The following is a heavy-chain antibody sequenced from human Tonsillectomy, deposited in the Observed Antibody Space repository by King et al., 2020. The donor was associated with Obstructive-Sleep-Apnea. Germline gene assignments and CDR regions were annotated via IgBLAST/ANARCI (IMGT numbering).Heavy chain of an antibody. CDR1: GFTFSDHY. V-gene: IGHV3-72*01. CDR2: TRNKANSYTT. D-gene: IGHD3-10*01. J-gene: IGHJ2*01. CDR3: ARGGLWFGELSHWYFDL. Sequence: VQLVESGGGLVQPGGSLRLSCAASGFTFSDHYMDWVRQAPGKGLEWVGRTRNKANSYTTEYAPSVKGRLTISRDDSKNSLDLQMNSLKTEDTAVYYCARGGLWFGELSHWYFDLWGRGTLVTVSS.